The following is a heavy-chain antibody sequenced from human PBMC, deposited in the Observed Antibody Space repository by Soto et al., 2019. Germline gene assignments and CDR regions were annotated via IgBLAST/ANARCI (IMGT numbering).Heavy chain of an antibody. D-gene: IGHD3-22*01. CDR3: ARGNTSYYYDSSGYYPYYYYGMDV. CDR1: GGSISSGGYY. J-gene: IGHJ6*02. CDR2: IYYSGST. V-gene: IGHV4-31*03. Sequence: SETLSLTCTVSGGSISSGGYYWSWIRQHPGKGLEWIGYIYYSGSTYYNPSLKSRVTISVDTSKNQFSLKLSSVTAADTAVYYCARGNTSYYYDSSGYYPYYYYGMDVWGQGTTVTAP.